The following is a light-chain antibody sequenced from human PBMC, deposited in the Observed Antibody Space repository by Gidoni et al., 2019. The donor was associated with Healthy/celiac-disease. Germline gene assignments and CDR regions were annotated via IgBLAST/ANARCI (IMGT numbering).Light chain of an antibody. J-gene: IGKJ4*01. Sequence: DIQMTQSPSSLSASVGDRVTITCQASQDISNYLNLYQQKPGKAPKLLIYDASNLETGVPSRFSGSGSGTDFTFTISSLQPEDIATYYCQQYDNLPLTFGGGTKGEIK. CDR3: QQYDNLPLT. CDR2: DAS. V-gene: IGKV1-33*01. CDR1: QDISNY.